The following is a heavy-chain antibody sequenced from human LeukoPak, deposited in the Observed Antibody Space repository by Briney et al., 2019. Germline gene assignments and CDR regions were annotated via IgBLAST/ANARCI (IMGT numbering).Heavy chain of an antibody. D-gene: IGHD3-10*01. CDR3: ARLPRMVRGFPRPGYYYYDMDV. V-gene: IGHV4-34*01. J-gene: IGHJ6*03. CDR2: ITHSGST. CDR1: GGSFSGYY. Sequence: SETLSLTCAVYGGSFSGYYWSWIRQPPGKGLEWIGEITHSGSTNYNPSLKSRVTILVETSKNQFSLKLSSVTAADTAVYYCARLPRMVRGFPRPGYYYYDMDVWGKGTTVTISS.